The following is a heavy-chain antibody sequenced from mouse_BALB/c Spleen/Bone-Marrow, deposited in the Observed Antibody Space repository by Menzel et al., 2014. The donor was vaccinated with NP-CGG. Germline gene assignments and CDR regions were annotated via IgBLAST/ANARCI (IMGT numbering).Heavy chain of an antibody. CDR3: ARRDYGKHFDV. Sequence: EVQLQQSGPRLVKPSQTLSLTCSVTGDSITSGYWNWIRKFPGNKLEYMGHISYSGSTYYNPSLKSRISITRDTSTNQYHLQLNSVTTEDTATYYCARRDYGKHFDVWGAGTTVTVSS. CDR1: GDSITSGY. CDR2: ISYSGST. V-gene: IGHV3-8*02. J-gene: IGHJ1*01. D-gene: IGHD2-1*01.